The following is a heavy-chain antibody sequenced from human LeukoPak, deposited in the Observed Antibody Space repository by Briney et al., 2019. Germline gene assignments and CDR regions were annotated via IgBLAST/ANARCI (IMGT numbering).Heavy chain of an antibody. CDR2: IIPIFGTA. Sequence: SVKVSCKASGGTFSSYAISWVRQAPGQGLEWMGGIIPIFGTANYAQKFQGRVTITTDESTSTAYMELSSLRSEDTAAYYCARRSRLGYCSSTSCYDSFDYWGQGTLVTVSS. D-gene: IGHD2-2*01. CDR3: ARRSRLGYCSSTSCYDSFDY. V-gene: IGHV1-69*05. J-gene: IGHJ4*02. CDR1: GGTFSSYA.